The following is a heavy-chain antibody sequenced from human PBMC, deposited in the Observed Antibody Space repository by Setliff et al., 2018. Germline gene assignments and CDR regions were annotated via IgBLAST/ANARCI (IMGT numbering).Heavy chain of an antibody. D-gene: IGHD1-1*01. J-gene: IGHJ4*02. CDR3: ARDGHNVYYFDY. CDR1: EFTLSTYW. V-gene: IGHV3-74*01. Sequence: PGGSLRLSCAASEFTLSTYWIHWVRQASRKGLVWVSRINSDGSSTNYADSVKGQFTVSRDNAKNTLYLQMNSLRAEDTAVYYCARDGHNVYYFDYWGLGTLVTVSS. CDR2: INSDGSST.